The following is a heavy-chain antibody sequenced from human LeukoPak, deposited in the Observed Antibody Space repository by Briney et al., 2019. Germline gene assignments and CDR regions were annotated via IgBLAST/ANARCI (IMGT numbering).Heavy chain of an antibody. V-gene: IGHV5-51*01. J-gene: IGHJ6*03. CDR2: IYPGDSDT. Sequence: GESLKISCKGSGYSFTSYWIGWVRQMPGKGLEWMGIIYPGDSDTRYSPSFQGQVTISADKSISTAYLQWSSLKASDTAMYYCARVSIAARRYYYYMDVWGKGTTVTVSS. CDR1: GYSFTSYW. D-gene: IGHD6-6*01. CDR3: ARVSIAARRYYYYMDV.